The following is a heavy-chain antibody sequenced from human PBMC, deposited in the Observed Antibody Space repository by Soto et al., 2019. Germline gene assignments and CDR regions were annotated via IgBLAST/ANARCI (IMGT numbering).Heavy chain of an antibody. Sequence: QLQQSGPGLVEPWEHLSLTCTVSGASMSTSDYYWGWIRQTPGKGLEYIGNIDYRRAASYNPSPESRVTIPTVTSKNQLCSILASVTATDTAVYICMGGYRWVGVVYWGQGTMVTVSS. CDR3: MGGYRWVGVVY. CDR2: IDYRRAA. J-gene: IGHJ4*02. D-gene: IGHD3-22*01. V-gene: IGHV4-39*01. CDR1: GASMSTSDYY.